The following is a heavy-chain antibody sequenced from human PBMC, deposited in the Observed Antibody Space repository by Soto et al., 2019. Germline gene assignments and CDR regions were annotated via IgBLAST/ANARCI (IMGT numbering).Heavy chain of an antibody. J-gene: IGHJ6*02. CDR2: INHSGST. D-gene: IGHD3-3*01. CDR1: GGSFSGYY. CDR3: ASPLFGVVSYRLGGMDV. V-gene: IGHV4-34*01. Sequence: QVQLQQWGAGLLKPSETLSLTCAVYGGSFSGYYWSWIRQPPGKGLEWIGEINHSGSTNDNPSLKSRVTISVDTSKTQFSLKLSSVTAADTAVYYCASPLFGVVSYRLGGMDVWGQGTTVTVSS.